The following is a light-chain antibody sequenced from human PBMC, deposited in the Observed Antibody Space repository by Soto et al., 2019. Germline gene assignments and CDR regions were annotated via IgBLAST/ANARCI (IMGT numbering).Light chain of an antibody. CDR2: EVS. CDR1: SSDVGGYKY. V-gene: IGLV2-14*01. J-gene: IGLJ1*01. Sequence: QSVLTQPASVSGSPGQSITISCTGTSSDVGGYKYVSWYQQHPGKAPKLMIYEVSNRPSGVSNRFSGSKSGNTASLTISGLQAEDEADYYCSAYTSSSTLLVFGTGTKVTVL. CDR3: SAYTSSSTLLV.